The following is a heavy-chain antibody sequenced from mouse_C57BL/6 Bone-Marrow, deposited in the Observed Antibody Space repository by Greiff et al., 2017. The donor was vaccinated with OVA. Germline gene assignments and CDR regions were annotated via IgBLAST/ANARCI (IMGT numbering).Heavy chain of an antibody. J-gene: IGHJ3*01. V-gene: IGHV1-81*01. D-gene: IGHD4-1*01. CDR3: ARLGGRFAY. CDR2: IYPRSGNT. Sequence: QVQLQQPGAELARPGASVKLSCKASGYTFTSYGISWVKQRTGQGLEWIGEIYPRSGNTYYNEKFKGKATLTADKSSSTAYMELRSLTSEDSAVYFCARLGGRFAYWGQGTLVTVSA. CDR1: GYTFTSYG.